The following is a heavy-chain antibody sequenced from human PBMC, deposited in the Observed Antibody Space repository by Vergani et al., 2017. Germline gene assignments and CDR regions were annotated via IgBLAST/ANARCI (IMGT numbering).Heavy chain of an antibody. Sequence: EVQLVESGGGLVQPGGSLKLSCAASGFTFSGSAMHWVRQASGKGLEWVGRIRSKANSYATAYAASVKGRFTISRDDSKNTAYLQMNSLKTEDTAVYYCRRQTVDTAMGGGDYWGQGTLVTVSS. D-gene: IGHD5-18*01. CDR2: IRSKANSYAT. CDR1: GFTFSGSA. CDR3: RRQTVDTAMGGGDY. V-gene: IGHV3-73*01. J-gene: IGHJ4*02.